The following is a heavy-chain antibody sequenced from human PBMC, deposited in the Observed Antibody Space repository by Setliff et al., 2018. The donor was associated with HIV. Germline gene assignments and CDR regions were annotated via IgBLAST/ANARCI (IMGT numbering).Heavy chain of an antibody. CDR1: GFTFSDYY. CDR3: AEDSEAVAVKYYYMDV. J-gene: IGHJ6*03. CDR2: ISPNGNSM. Sequence: PGGSLRLSCAASGFTFSDYYMTWIRQAPGKGLEWVSYISPNGNSMYYADSVKGRFTISRDTPNHMVYLQMNNLRPEDTALYYCAEDSEAVAVKYYYMDVWGRGTTVTVSS. V-gene: IGHV3-11*04. D-gene: IGHD6-19*01.